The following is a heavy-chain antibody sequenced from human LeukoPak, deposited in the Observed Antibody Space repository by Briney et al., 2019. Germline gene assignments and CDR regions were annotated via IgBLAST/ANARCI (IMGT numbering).Heavy chain of an antibody. CDR2: INPNSGGT. J-gene: IGHJ6*04. D-gene: IGHD2-2*01. CDR3: ARDYGPIVVVPAAEMDV. CDR1: GYTFTGYY. V-gene: IGHV1-2*02. Sequence: GASVKVSCKASGYTFTGYYMHWVRQAPGQGLEWMGWINPNSGGTNYAQKFQGRVTMTGDTSISTAYMELSRLRSDDTAVYYCARDYGPIVVVPAAEMDVWGKGTTVTVSS.